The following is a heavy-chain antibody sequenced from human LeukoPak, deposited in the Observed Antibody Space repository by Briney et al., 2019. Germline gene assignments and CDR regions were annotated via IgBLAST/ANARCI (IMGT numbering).Heavy chain of an antibody. V-gene: IGHV3-23*01. D-gene: IGHD4-11*01. CDR3: AKGLNDDSNYLFDH. CDR1: GFTFSGYA. CDR2: ITGSGGNT. J-gene: IGHJ5*02. Sequence: GGSLRLCCAASGFTFSGYAMSWVSQAPGKGLEWVSVITGSGGNTYHADSVKGRLTVSRDNSKNTLYLHMNSLRAEDTAVYHCAKGLNDDSNYLFDHWGQGNLVTVSS.